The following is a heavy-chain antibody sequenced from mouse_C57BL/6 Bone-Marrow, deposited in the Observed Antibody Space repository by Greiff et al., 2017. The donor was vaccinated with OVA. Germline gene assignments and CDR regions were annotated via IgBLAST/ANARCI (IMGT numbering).Heavy chain of an antibody. CDR1: GYTFTSYW. CDR3: ARMNGSTLFDY. V-gene: IGHV1-61*01. D-gene: IGHD1-1*01. J-gene: IGHJ2*01. CDR2: IYPSDSET. Sequence: VQLQQPGAELVRPGSSVKLSCKASGYTFTSYWMDWVKQRPGQGLEWIGNIYPSDSETHYNQKFKDKATLTVDKSSSTAYMQLSSLTSEDSAVYYCARMNGSTLFDYWGQGTTLTVSS.